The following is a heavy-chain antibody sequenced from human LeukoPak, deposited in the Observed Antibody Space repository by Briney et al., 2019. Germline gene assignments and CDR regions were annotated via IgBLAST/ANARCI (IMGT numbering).Heavy chain of an antibody. D-gene: IGHD2-2*02. Sequence: GGSLRLSCAASGFTFSSYGMHWVRQAPGTGLEWVAVIWFDGSNIYYTDSVKGRFTVSRDSSKNTLHLQMNSLRVEDTAVYYRARDRCSSTSCYTHYFDWGQGTLVTVSS. CDR3: ARDRCSSTSCYTHYFD. V-gene: IGHV3-33*08. J-gene: IGHJ4*02. CDR2: IWFDGSNI. CDR1: GFTFSSYG.